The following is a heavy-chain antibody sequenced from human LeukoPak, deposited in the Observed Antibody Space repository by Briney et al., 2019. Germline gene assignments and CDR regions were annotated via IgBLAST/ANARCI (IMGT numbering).Heavy chain of an antibody. V-gene: IGHV1-8*01. Sequence: ASVKVSCKASGYTFTSYDINWVRQATGQGLEWMGWMNPNSGNTGYAQKFQGRVTMTRNTSISTAYMELSSLRSDDTAVYYCARDAYCSGGSCYHNFDYWGQGTLVTVSS. CDR3: ARDAYCSGGSCYHNFDY. D-gene: IGHD2-15*01. CDR1: GYTFTSYD. J-gene: IGHJ4*02. CDR2: MNPNSGNT.